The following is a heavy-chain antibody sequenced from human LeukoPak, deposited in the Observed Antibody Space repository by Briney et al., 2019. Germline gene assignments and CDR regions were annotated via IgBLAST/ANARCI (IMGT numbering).Heavy chain of an antibody. CDR3: AGHEWLVPSVFDY. CDR2: IYYSGST. V-gene: IGHV4-59*08. Sequence: SETLSLTCTVSGGSISSYYWSWIRQPPGKGLEWIGYIYYSGSTNHNPSLKSRVTISVDTSKNQFSLKLSSVTAADTAVYYCAGHEWLVPSVFDYWGQGTLVTVSS. J-gene: IGHJ4*02. D-gene: IGHD6-19*01. CDR1: GGSISSYY.